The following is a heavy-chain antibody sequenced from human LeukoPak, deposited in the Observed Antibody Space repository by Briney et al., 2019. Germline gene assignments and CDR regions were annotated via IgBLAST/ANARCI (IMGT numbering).Heavy chain of an antibody. CDR1: AVSISSYY. CDR3: ARVNSGSYLELDY. J-gene: IGHJ4*02. CDR2: IYYSGST. D-gene: IGHD1-26*01. V-gene: IGHV4-59*01. Sequence: SETLSLTCTVSAVSISSYYWSWIRQPPGKGLEWIGYIYYSGSTNYNPSLKSRVTISVDTSKNQFSLKLSSVTAADTAVYYCARVNSGSYLELDYWGQGTLVTVSS.